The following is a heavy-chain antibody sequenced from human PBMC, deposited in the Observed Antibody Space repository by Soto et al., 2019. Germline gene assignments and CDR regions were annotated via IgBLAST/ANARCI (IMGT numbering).Heavy chain of an antibody. Sequence: SETLSLTCTVSGGSISSGDYYWSWIRQPPGKGLEWIGYIYYSGSTYYNPSLKSRVTISVDTSKNQFSLKLSSVTAADTAVYYCARAPTGTTGLDYWGQGTLVTVSS. CDR1: GGSISSGDYY. J-gene: IGHJ4*02. D-gene: IGHD1-7*01. CDR3: ARAPTGTTGLDY. V-gene: IGHV4-30-4*01. CDR2: IYYSGST.